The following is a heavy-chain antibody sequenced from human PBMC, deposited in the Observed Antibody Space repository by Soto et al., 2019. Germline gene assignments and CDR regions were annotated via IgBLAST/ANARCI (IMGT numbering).Heavy chain of an antibody. V-gene: IGHV3-15*07. CDR1: GFTFSNAW. CDR3: TTDSLLYYYYGMDV. J-gene: IGHJ6*02. CDR2: IKSKTDGGTT. Sequence: PGGSLRLSCSASGFTFSNAWMNWVRQAPGKGLEWVGRIKSKTDGGTTDYAAPVKGRFTISRDDSKNTLYLQMNSLKTEDTAVYYCTTDSLLYYYYGMDVWGQGTTVTVSS.